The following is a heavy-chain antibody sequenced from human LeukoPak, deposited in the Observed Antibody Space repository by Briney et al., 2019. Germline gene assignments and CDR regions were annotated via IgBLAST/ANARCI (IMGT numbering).Heavy chain of an antibody. CDR2: MNPNSGNT. CDR1: GYTFTSYD. CDR3: AGEHSGSYYFDY. Sequence: ASVKVSCKASGYTFTSYDINWVRQATGQGLEWMGWMNPNSGNTGYAQKFQGRVTMTRNTSISTAYMELSRLRSDDTAVYYCAGEHSGSYYFDYWGQGTLVTVSS. D-gene: IGHD1-26*01. J-gene: IGHJ4*02. V-gene: IGHV1-8*01.